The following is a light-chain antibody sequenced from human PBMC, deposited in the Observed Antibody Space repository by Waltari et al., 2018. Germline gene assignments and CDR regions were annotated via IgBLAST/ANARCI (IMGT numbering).Light chain of an antibody. CDR2: LGS. V-gene: IGKV2-28*01. J-gene: IGKJ5*01. CDR1: QCLLQSNGYKY. Sequence: DIVMTQSPLSLAVTPGEPASISSRSSQCLLQSNGYKYLDWYLQKPGQSPQLLIYLGSNRASGVPDRFSGSGSGTDFTLKISRVEAEDVGIYFCMQGLQTPTFGQGTRLEIK. CDR3: MQGLQTPT.